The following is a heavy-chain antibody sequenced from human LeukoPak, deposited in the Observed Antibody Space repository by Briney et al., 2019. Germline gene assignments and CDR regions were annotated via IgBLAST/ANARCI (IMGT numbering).Heavy chain of an antibody. CDR3: ARDQSDYYGSGSYSEGSH. V-gene: IGHV3-48*02. CDR1: GFTFSSYS. D-gene: IGHD3-10*01. CDR2: ISSSSKSI. J-gene: IGHJ4*02. Sequence: GRSLRPSCAASGFTFSSYSMKWVRQAPGKGLEWVSYISSSSKSIYYADSVKGRFTISRDNAKNSLYLQMNSLRDEDTAVYYCARDQSDYYGSGSYSEGSHWGQGTLVTVSS.